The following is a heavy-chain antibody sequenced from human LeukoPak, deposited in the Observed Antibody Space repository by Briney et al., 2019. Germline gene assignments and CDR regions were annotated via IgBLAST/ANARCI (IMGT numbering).Heavy chain of an antibody. J-gene: IGHJ4*02. CDR2: INWNGDNT. V-gene: IGHV3-20*04. CDR3: KNGLSNGHY. D-gene: IGHD1-1*01. CDR1: GFTFDDYG. Sequence: GGSLRLSCAASGFTFDDYGMSWVRQAPGKGLEWVSRINWNGDNTGYADSVKGRFTISRDNSKNTLYLQMNSLRAEDTAVYYCKNGLSNGHYWGQGTLVTVSS.